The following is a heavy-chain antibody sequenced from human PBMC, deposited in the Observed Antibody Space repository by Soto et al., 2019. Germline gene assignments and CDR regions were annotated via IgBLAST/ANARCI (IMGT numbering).Heavy chain of an antibody. J-gene: IGHJ3*02. V-gene: IGHV1-2*02. CDR2: INPNSGGT. Sequence: QVQLVQSGAEVKKPGASVKVSCKASGYTFTGYYMHWVRQAPGQGLEWMGWINPNSGGTNYAQKLPGRVTMTTDTSTSTAYMELRSLRSDDTAVYYCARDPSISAFDIWGQGTMVTVSS. CDR1: GYTFTGYY. D-gene: IGHD2-2*01. CDR3: ARDPSISAFDI.